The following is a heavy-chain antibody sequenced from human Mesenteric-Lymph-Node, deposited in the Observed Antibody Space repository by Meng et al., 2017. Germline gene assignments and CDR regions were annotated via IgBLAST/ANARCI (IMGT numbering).Heavy chain of an antibody. D-gene: IGHD3-9*01. Sequence: ASVKVSCKASGGILKSYSFSWLRQAPGQGLEWMGWINPNSGGTNYAQKFQGRVTMTRDTSISTAYMELSRLRSDDTAVYYCRLTGYPYYFDYWGQGTLVTVSS. CDR2: INPNSGGT. J-gene: IGHJ4*02. V-gene: IGHV1-2*02. CDR3: RLTGYPYYFDY. CDR1: GGILKSYS.